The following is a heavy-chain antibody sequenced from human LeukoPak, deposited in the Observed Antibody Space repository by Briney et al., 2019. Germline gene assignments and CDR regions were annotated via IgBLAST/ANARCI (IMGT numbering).Heavy chain of an antibody. CDR2: INPSGGST. J-gene: IGHJ4*02. V-gene: IGHV1-46*01. CDR3: AREDGSGSYYNGPFDY. D-gene: IGHD3-10*01. CDR1: GYTFTSYY. Sequence: ASVKVSCKASGYTFTSYYMHWVRQAPEQGLEWMGIINPSGGSTSYAQKFQGRVTMTRDTSTSTVYMELSSLRSEDTAVYYCAREDGSGSYYNGPFDYWGQGTLVTVSS.